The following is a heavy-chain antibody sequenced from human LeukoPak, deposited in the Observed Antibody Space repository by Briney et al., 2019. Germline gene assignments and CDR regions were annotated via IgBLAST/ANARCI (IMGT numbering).Heavy chain of an antibody. CDR1: GFTFSSYT. CDR2: ITSTSSTK. J-gene: IGHJ3*02. V-gene: IGHV3-48*02. Sequence: GGSLRLSCAASGFTFSSYTMHWVRQAPGKGLEWVSYITSTSSTKYYADSVKGRFTISRDNAKNSLYLQMDSLRDEDTAVYYCARGYCSSTSCYEDAFDIWGQGTMVTVSS. CDR3: ARGYCSSTSCYEDAFDI. D-gene: IGHD2-2*01.